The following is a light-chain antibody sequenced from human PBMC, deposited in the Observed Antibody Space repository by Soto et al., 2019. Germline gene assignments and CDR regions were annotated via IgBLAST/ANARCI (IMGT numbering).Light chain of an antibody. J-gene: IGKJ4*01. V-gene: IGKV3-20*01. CDR3: QQYESLPIT. CDR2: GAS. CDR1: QTLSSNS. Sequence: EIVLTQSPGTLSLSPGERATLSCRASQTLSSNSLAWYQQRPGQTPRVLVYGASNRATGIPDKFSGSGSGTDFTLTISRLQPEDFEVYFCQQYESLPITFGGGTKVDIK.